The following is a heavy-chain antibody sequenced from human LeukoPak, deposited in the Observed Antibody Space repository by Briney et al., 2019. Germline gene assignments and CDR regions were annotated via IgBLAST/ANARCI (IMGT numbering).Heavy chain of an antibody. CDR1: GYTLTELS. D-gene: IGHD2-2*01. CDR3: ATASLYCSSTSCLSFDY. V-gene: IGHV1-24*01. Sequence: ASVKVSCKVSGYTLTELSMHWVRQAPGKGLEWMGGFDPEDGETIYAQKFQGRVTMTEDTSTDTAYMELSSLRSEDTAVYYCATASLYCSSTSCLSFDYWGQGTLVTVSS. J-gene: IGHJ4*02. CDR2: FDPEDGET.